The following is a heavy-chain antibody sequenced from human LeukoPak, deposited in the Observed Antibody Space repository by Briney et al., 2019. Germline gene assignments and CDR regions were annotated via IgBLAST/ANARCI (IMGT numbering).Heavy chain of an antibody. V-gene: IGHV3-11*01. CDR3: AKGPIVVVITTSFDY. CDR2: ISSSGSTI. D-gene: IGHD3-22*01. CDR1: GFTFSDYY. J-gene: IGHJ4*02. Sequence: PGGSLRLSCAAPGFTFSDYYMSWIRQAPGKGLEWVSYISSSGSTIYYADSVKGRFTISRDNAKNSLYLQMNSLRAEDTAVYYCAKGPIVVVITTSFDYWGQGTLVTVSS.